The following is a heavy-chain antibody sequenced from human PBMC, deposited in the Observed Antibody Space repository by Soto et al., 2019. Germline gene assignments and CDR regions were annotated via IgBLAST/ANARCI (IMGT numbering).Heavy chain of an antibody. CDR2: IYHSGST. CDR1: GGSISSGRYS. J-gene: IGHJ4*02. Sequence: SDTLSLTCAVSGGSISSGRYSWSWIRQPPGKGLEWIGYIYHSGSTYYNPSLKSRVTISVDRSKNQFSLKLSSVTAADTAVYYCARAEGGIFDYWGQGTLVTSPQ. CDR3: ARAEGGIFDY. V-gene: IGHV4-30-2*01.